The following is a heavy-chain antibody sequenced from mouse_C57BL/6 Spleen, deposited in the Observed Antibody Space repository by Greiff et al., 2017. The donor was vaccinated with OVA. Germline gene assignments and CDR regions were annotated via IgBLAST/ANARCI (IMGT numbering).Heavy chain of an antibody. CDR1: GYAFSSYW. J-gene: IGHJ4*01. Sequence: VQLQQSGAELVKPGASVKISCKASGYAFSSYWMNWVKQRPGKGLEWIGQIYPGDGDTNYNGKFKGKATLTADKSSSTAYMQLSSLPSEDSAVYFGARRGDYDGWGYYAMDYWGQGTSVTVSS. CDR3: ARRGDYDGWGYYAMDY. CDR2: IYPGDGDT. V-gene: IGHV1-80*01. D-gene: IGHD1-2*01.